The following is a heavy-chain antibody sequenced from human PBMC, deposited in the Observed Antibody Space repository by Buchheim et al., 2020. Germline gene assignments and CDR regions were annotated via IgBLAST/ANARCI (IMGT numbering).Heavy chain of an antibody. D-gene: IGHD3-9*01. CDR3: ARAVGRDGFDWYHFDY. Sequence: QVQLQESGPGLVKPSETLSLTCTVSGGSISSYYWSWIRQPPGKGLEWIGYIYYSGSTNYNPPLKSRVTISVDTSKNQFSLKLSSVTAADTAGYYCARAVGRDGFDWYHFDYWGQGTL. J-gene: IGHJ4*02. CDR2: IYYSGST. CDR1: GGSISSYY. V-gene: IGHV4-59*01.